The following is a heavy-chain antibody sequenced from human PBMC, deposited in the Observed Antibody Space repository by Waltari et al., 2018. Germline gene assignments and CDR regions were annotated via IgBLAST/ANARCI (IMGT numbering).Heavy chain of an antibody. CDR3: TTLDAPWGG. Sequence: EVQMVESGGGSVKPGDSLRLSCVASGFGFTAAWLTWVRQAPRKGLESVGRIKSQNVGATTDSAASVRGRFSISRDDSQNMVFLQMNSLRVEDTALYYCTTLDAPWGGWGHGTLVTVSS. J-gene: IGHJ4*01. CDR1: GFGFTAAW. V-gene: IGHV3-15*01. CDR2: IKSQNVGATT. D-gene: IGHD7-27*01.